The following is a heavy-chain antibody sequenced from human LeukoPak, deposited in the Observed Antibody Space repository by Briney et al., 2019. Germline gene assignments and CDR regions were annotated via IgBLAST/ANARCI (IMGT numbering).Heavy chain of an antibody. V-gene: IGHV4-59*08. D-gene: IGHD3-9*01. Sequence: SETLFLTCTVSGGSISSYYWSWIRQPPGKGLEWIGYIYYSGSTNYNPSLKSRVTISVDTSKNQFSLKLSSVTAADTAVYYCARQKRLVIDYWGQGTLVTVSS. CDR2: IYYSGST. CDR1: GGSISSYY. CDR3: ARQKRLVIDY. J-gene: IGHJ4*02.